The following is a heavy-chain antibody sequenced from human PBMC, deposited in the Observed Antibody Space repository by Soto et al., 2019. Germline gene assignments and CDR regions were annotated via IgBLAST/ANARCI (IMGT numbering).Heavy chain of an antibody. V-gene: IGHV3-7*01. CDR1: GFTFSGYW. D-gene: IGHD6-6*01. J-gene: IGHJ4*02. Sequence: PGGSLRLSCAASGFTFSGYWMSWVRQAPGKGLEWVANIKQDGSEKYYVDSVKGRFTISRDNAKNSLYLQMISLRAEDTAVYYCARDDMYNSCDCWGQGTLVTVSS. CDR3: ARDDMYNSCDC. CDR2: IKQDGSEK.